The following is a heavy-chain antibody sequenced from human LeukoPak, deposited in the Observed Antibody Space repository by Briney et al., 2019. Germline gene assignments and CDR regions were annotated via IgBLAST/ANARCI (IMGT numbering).Heavy chain of an antibody. CDR3: ARAHTYYYDSSGYYGSYFDY. D-gene: IGHD3-22*01. CDR1: GFTVSSNY. V-gene: IGHV3-53*01. Sequence: GGSLRLSCAASGFTVSSNYMSWVRQAPGKGLEWVSVIYSGGSTYYADSVKGRFTISRDNSKNTLYLQMNSLRAEDKAVYYCARAHTYYYDSSGYYGSYFDYWGQGTLVTVSS. CDR2: IYSGGST. J-gene: IGHJ4*02.